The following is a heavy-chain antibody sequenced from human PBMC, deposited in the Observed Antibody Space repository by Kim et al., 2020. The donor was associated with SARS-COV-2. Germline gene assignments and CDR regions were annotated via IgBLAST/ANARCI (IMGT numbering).Heavy chain of an antibody. Sequence: GGSLRLSCAASGFTFSSYGMHWVRQAPGKGLEWVAVISYDGSNKYYADSVKGRFTISRDNSKNTLYLQMNSLRAEDTAVYYCAKDRDSGYDYVSDGGFDYWGQGTLVTVSS. CDR2: ISYDGSNK. V-gene: IGHV3-30*18. J-gene: IGHJ4*02. CDR1: GFTFSSYG. D-gene: IGHD5-12*01. CDR3: AKDRDSGYDYVSDGGFDY.